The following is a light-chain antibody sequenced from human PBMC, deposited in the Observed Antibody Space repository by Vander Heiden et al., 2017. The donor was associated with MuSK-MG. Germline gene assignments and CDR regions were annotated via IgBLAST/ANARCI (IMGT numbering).Light chain of an antibody. CDR3: CSYAGSTTFEV. J-gene: IGLJ2*01. CDR2: EVN. V-gene: IGLV2-23*02. Sequence: QSALTQPASVSGSLGQSITISCTGTSRAVGSYNLVSWYQQHPGKAPKLMIYEVNKRPSGISNRFSGSKSGNTASLTISGLQAEDEADYYCCSYAGSTTFEVFGGGTELTVL. CDR1: SRAVGSYNL.